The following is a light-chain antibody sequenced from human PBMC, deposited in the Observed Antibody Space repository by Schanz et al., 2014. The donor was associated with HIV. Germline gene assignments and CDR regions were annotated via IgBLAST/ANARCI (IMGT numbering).Light chain of an antibody. Sequence: QSALTQPPSASGSPGQSVTISCTGTSSDVGGYNYVSWYRQHPGKAPNLMIYDVTHRPSGISSRFSGSKSGNTASLTISGLQAEDEADYYCSSYTSSSTVVFGGGTKLTVL. J-gene: IGLJ2*01. V-gene: IGLV2-14*01. CDR2: DVT. CDR1: SSDVGGYNY. CDR3: SSYTSSSTVV.